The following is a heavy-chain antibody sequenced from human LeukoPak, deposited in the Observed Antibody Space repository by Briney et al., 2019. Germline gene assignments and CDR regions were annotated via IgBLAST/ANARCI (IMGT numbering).Heavy chain of an antibody. CDR3: ARHEYSGSYYGLSWFDP. CDR2: IYYSGST. CDR1: GGSISSSGYY. D-gene: IGHD1-26*01. V-gene: IGHV4-39*01. J-gene: IGHJ5*02. Sequence: SETLSLTCTVSGGSISSSGYYWGWIRQPPGKGLEWIASIYYSGSTYYSPSLKSRVTISVDTSKNQLSLKLSSLTAADTAVYYCARHEYSGSYYGLSWFDPWGQGTLVTVSS.